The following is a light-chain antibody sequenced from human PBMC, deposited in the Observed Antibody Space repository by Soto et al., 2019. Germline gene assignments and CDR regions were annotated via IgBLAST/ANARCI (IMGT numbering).Light chain of an antibody. J-gene: IGKJ4*01. CDR2: GAS. Sequence: EIVMTQSPATLSVSPGERATLSCRASQSVYSTLARYQQKPGQAPRLLIYGASTRATGIPARFSGTGSATEFTLTISSLQSEDSAVYYCQQYNKWPLTFGGGTKVEIK. CDR1: QSVYST. CDR3: QQYNKWPLT. V-gene: IGKV3-15*01.